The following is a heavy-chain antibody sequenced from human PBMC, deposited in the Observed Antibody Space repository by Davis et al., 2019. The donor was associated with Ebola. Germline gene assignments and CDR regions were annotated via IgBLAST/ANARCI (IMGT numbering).Heavy chain of an antibody. Sequence: GESLKISCAASGFTFSSYGMHWVRQAPGKGLEWVAVIWYDGSNKYYADSVKGRFTISRDNSKNTLYLQMNSLRAEDTAVYYCARDSGSSFYYYYGMDVWGQGTTVTVSS. CDR3: ARDSGSSFYYYYGMDV. CDR1: GFTFSSYG. CDR2: IWYDGSNK. D-gene: IGHD6-6*01. V-gene: IGHV3-33*01. J-gene: IGHJ6*02.